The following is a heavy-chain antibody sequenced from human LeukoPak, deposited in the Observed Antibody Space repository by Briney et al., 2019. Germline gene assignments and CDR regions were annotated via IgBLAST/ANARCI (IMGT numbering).Heavy chain of an antibody. CDR2: IYHSGSP. CDR3: ARQFEQWLVPREFDY. CDR1: GYSISSGYY. Sequence: SETLSLTCAVSGYSISSGYYWGWIRRPPGKGLGWMGGIYHSGSPYYNPSLKSRVTISVDTSKNQFSLKLSSVTAADTAVYYCARQFEQWLVPREFDYWGQGTLVTVSS. V-gene: IGHV4-38-2*01. D-gene: IGHD6-19*01. J-gene: IGHJ4*02.